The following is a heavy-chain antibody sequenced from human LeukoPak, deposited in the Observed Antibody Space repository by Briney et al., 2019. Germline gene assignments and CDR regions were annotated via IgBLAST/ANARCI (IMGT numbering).Heavy chain of an antibody. CDR1: GGSISSGDYY. CDR3: ARHLAAAGRLDY. D-gene: IGHD6-13*01. Sequence: SETLSLTCTVSGGSISSGDYYWSWIRQPPGKGLEWIGYIYYSGSTYYNPSLKSRVTISVDTSKNQFSLKLSSVTAADTAVYYCARHLAAAGRLDYWGQGTLVTVSS. CDR2: IYYSGST. J-gene: IGHJ4*02. V-gene: IGHV4-30-4*01.